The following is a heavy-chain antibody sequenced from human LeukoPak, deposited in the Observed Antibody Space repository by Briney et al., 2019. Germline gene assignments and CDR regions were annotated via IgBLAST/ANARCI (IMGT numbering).Heavy chain of an antibody. D-gene: IGHD3-16*02. CDR3: ARETYDYVWGSYRYWYFDY. CDR1: GFTVSSNY. Sequence: GGSLRLSCAASGFTVSSNYMSWVRQAPGEGLEWVSVIYSGGSTYYADSVKGRFTISRDNSKNTLYLQMNSLRAEDTAVYYCARETYDYVWGSYRYWYFDYWGQGTLVTVSS. V-gene: IGHV3-66*01. J-gene: IGHJ4*02. CDR2: IYSGGST.